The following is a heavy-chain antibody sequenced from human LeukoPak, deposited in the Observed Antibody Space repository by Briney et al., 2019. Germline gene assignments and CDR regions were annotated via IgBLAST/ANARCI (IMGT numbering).Heavy chain of an antibody. D-gene: IGHD1-26*01. CDR2: ILYTGRT. CDR1: GDSISSSRFY. J-gene: IGHJ4*02. V-gene: IGHV4-39*01. CDR3: ARRDVGATIDY. Sequence: PSETLSLTCTVSGDSISSSRFYWAWLRQPPGKGLGWIGSILYTGRTFYNPSLKSRVTISVDTSKNQFSLRLGSVTASDTAVYYCARRDVGATIDYWGQGTLVTVSS.